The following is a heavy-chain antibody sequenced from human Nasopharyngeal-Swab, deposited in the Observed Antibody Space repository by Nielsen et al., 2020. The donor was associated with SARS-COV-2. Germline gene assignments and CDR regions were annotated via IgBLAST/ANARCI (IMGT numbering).Heavy chain of an antibody. D-gene: IGHD3-3*01. CDR3: ARALTSMADLAD. V-gene: IGHV3-13*01. CDR2: IGPAGDT. Sequence: GESLKISCAASGFTFSSYDMHWVRQATGKGLEWVSAIGPAGDTYYPGSVKGRFTISRENAKNSLYLQMNSLRAGDTAVYYCARALTSMADLADWGQGTLVTVSS. J-gene: IGHJ4*02. CDR1: GFTFSSYD.